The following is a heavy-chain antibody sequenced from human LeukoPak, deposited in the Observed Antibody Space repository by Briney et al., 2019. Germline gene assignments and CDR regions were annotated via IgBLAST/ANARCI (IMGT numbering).Heavy chain of an antibody. CDR2: IYYSGST. D-gene: IGHD6-19*01. V-gene: IGHV4-59*08. CDR3: ARGGIAVAGTTYFDY. Sequence: PSETLSLTCTVSGGSISSDYWSWIRQPPGKRLEWIGYIYYSGSTNYNPSLKSRVTISVDMAKNQFSLKLSSVTAADTAVYYCARGGIAVAGTTYFDYWGQGTLVTVSS. J-gene: IGHJ4*02. CDR1: GGSISSDY.